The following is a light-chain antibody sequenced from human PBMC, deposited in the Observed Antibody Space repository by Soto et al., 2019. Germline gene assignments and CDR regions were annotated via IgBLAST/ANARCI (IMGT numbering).Light chain of an antibody. CDR2: DAS. CDR1: QSVATS. V-gene: IGKV3-11*01. J-gene: IGKJ3*01. CDR3: QQRSNWPPFT. Sequence: EIVLTQSPATLSLSPGERATLSCRASQSVATSLALYQHKPGQTPRLVIYDASNRATGIPSRFSGSGSGTDFTLTINSLEPEDFAVYYCQQRSNWPPFTFGPWTKVDI.